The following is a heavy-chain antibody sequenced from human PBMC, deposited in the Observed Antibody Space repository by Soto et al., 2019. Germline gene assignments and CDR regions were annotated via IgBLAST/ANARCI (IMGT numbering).Heavy chain of an antibody. V-gene: IGHV3-30*18. Sequence: GGSLRLSCAASGFTFSSYGMHWVRQAPGKGLEWVAVISYDGSNKYYADSVKGRFTISRDNSKNTLYLQMNSLRAEDTAVYYCAKDSDYWGQGTLVTVSS. CDR3: AKDSDY. J-gene: IGHJ4*02. CDR1: GFTFSSYG. CDR2: ISYDGSNK.